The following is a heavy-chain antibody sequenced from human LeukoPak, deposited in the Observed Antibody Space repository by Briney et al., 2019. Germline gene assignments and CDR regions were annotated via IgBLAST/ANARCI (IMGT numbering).Heavy chain of an antibody. D-gene: IGHD6-6*01. V-gene: IGHV3-49*04. CDR1: GFTFGDYA. J-gene: IGHJ4*02. CDR3: TRAKSLTIAAFDY. CDR2: IRSKAYGGTT. Sequence: PGRSLRLSCTASGFTFGDYAMSWVRQAPGKGLEWVGFIRSKAYGGTTEYAASVKGRFTISRDDSKSIAYLQMNSLKTEDTAVYYCTRAKSLTIAAFDYWGQGTLVTVSS.